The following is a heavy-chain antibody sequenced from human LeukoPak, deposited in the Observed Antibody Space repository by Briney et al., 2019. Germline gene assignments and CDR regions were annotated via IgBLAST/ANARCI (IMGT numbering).Heavy chain of an antibody. J-gene: IGHJ4*02. CDR1: GFTFSSYG. CDR3: ARWVRGVNGLFDY. V-gene: IGHV3-20*01. CDR2: INWNGGST. Sequence: GGTLRLSCAASGFTFSSYGMSWVRQAPGKGLEWVSGINWNGGSTGYADSVKGRFTISRDNAKNSLYLQMNSLRAEDTALYHCARWVRGVNGLFDYWGQGTLVTVSS. D-gene: IGHD3-10*01.